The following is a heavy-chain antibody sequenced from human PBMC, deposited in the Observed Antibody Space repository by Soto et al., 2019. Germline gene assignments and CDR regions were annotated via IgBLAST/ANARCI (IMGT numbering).Heavy chain of an antibody. J-gene: IGHJ6*02. Sequence: GGSLRLSCAASGFTFSSYAMSWVRQAPGKGLEWVSAISGSGGSTYYADSVKGRFTISRDNSKNTLYLQMNSLRAEDTAVYYCAKGTDSSSSENYYYYGMDVWGQGTTVTVSS. CDR1: GFTFSSYA. CDR2: ISGSGGST. D-gene: IGHD6-6*01. V-gene: IGHV3-23*01. CDR3: AKGTDSSSSENYYYYGMDV.